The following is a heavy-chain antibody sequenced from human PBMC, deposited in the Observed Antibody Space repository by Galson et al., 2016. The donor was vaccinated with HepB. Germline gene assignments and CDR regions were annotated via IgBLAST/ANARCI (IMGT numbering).Heavy chain of an antibody. J-gene: IGHJ4*02. CDR2: IYYSGST. CDR1: GGSVSSGGYF. Sequence: SETLSLTCTVFGGSVSSGGYFWSWIRQPPVKGLEWIGYIYYSGSTNYNPSLKSRVTISADTSKNQFSLKLSSVTAADTAVYYCARVAAVGMVDYWGQGTLVTVSS. V-gene: IGHV4-61*08. CDR3: ARVAAVGMVDY. D-gene: IGHD6-13*01.